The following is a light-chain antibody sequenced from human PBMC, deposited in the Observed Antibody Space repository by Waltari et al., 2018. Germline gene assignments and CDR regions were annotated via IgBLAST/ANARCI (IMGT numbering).Light chain of an antibody. V-gene: IGLV1-40*01. CDR1: TSNIGAVHD. Sequence: QSVLTQPPSVSGTPGQRVTISCSGSTSNIGAVHDVHWYQPLQGTAPKLLIYGNNNRPSGVPDRFSGSKSGTSASLAITGLQADDEADYFCQSFDNMLSGGVVFGGGTKLAVL. J-gene: IGLJ2*01. CDR3: QSFDNMLSGGVV. CDR2: GNN.